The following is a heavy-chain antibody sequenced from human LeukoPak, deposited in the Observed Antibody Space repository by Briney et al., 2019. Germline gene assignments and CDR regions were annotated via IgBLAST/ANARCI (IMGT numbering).Heavy chain of an antibody. CDR2: INPNSGGT. CDR1: GYTFTSYD. V-gene: IGHV1-2*04. Sequence: ASVKVSCKASGYTFTSYDINWVRQATGQGLEWMGWINPNSGGTNYAQKFQGWVTMTRDTSISTAYMELSRLRSDDTAVYYCARVLPHSSGWYDDAFDIWGQGTMVTVSS. CDR3: ARVLPHSSGWYDDAFDI. D-gene: IGHD6-19*01. J-gene: IGHJ3*02.